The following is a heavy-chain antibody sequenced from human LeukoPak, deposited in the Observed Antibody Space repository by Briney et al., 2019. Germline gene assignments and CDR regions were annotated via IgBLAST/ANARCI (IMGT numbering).Heavy chain of an antibody. CDR3: AKDFVYYSSWYDH. CDR2: ISWNSGSI. CDR1: GFTFDDFA. D-gene: IGHD3-10*01. V-gene: IGHV3-9*01. Sequence: PGRSLRLSCAASGFTFDDFAMHWVRQAPGKGLEWVSSISWNSGSIGYADSVEGRFTISRDNAQDSLYLQMNSLRPEDTALYYCAKDFVYYSSWYDHWGQGTLVTVSS. J-gene: IGHJ5*02.